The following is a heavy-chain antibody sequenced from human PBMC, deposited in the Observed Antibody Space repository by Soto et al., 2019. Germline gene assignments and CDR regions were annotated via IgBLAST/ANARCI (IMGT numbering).Heavy chain of an antibody. CDR3: AHRVLRAVFGLVTTTAIYFDF. CDR2: IYWDDDK. Sequence: QITLNESGPTVVKPTETLTLTCTFSGFSLTTSGVGVGWVRQSPGKAPEWLAFIYWDDDKRYITSLKSRLTITKDTSKYQVVLTMANVDPADTATYYCAHRVLRAVFGLVTTTAIYFDFWGQGTPVVVSS. J-gene: IGHJ4*02. CDR1: GFSLTTSGVG. V-gene: IGHV2-5*02. D-gene: IGHD3-3*01.